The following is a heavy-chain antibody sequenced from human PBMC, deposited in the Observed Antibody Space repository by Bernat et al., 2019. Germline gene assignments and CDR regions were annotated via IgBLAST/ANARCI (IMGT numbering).Heavy chain of an antibody. CDR2: ISYDGSNK. Sequence: QVQLVESGGGVVQPGRSLRLSCAASGFTFSSYAMHWVRQAPGKGLEWVAVISYDGSNKYYADSVKGRFTISRDNSKNTLYLQMNSLRAEDTAFYYCARGGSLDPFRELFSGYDYWGQGALVTVSS. CDR1: GFTFSSYA. V-gene: IGHV3-30*01. D-gene: IGHD3-10*01. J-gene: IGHJ4*02. CDR3: ARGGSLDPFRELFSGYDY.